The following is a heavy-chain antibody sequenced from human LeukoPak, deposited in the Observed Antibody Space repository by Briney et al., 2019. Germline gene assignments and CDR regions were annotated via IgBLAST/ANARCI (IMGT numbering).Heavy chain of an antibody. CDR2: IIPIFGTA. V-gene: IGHV1-69*05. J-gene: IGHJ6*03. CDR1: GGTFSSYA. CDR3: ARVAAARPVYYYYYYMDV. Sequence: SVKVSCKASGGTFSSYAISWVRQAPGQGLEWMGGIIPIFGTANYAQKFQSRVTITTDESTSTAYMELSSLRSEDTAVYYCARVAAARPVYYYYYYMDVWGKGTTVTVSS. D-gene: IGHD6-6*01.